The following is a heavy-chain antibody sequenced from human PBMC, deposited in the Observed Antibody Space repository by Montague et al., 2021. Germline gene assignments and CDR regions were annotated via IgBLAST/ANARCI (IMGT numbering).Heavy chain of an antibody. CDR3: ARRLGIRAPFDY. CDR1: GGSISEFY. Sequence: SETLSLTCTVTGGSISEFYWNWIRQFPEKGLEWIGYIYDSGTTNYNPSLKSRVTISADTSMNQFSLNLRSVTAADTAVYFCARRLGIRAPFDYWGQGTLVTVSS. D-gene: IGHD7-27*01. J-gene: IGHJ4*02. CDR2: IYDSGTT. V-gene: IGHV4-59*08.